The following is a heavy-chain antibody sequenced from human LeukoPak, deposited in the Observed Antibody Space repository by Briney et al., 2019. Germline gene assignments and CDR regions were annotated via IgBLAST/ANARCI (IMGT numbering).Heavy chain of an antibody. Sequence: SETLSLTCTVSGGSISSYYWSWIRQPPGKGLEWLGSFDYSGSTYYKPSLKSRVTISVDTSKNQFSLKLSSVTAADTAVYYCARLVVSTWYHEVLLGRDYWGQGTLVTVSS. V-gene: IGHV4-39*01. J-gene: IGHJ4*02. CDR1: GGSISSYY. CDR3: ARLVVSTWYHEVLLGRDY. CDR2: FDYSGST. D-gene: IGHD6-13*01.